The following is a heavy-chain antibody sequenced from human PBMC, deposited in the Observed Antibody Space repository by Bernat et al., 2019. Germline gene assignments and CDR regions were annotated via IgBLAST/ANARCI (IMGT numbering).Heavy chain of an antibody. Sequence: QVQLVQSGAEVKKPGSSVKVSCKASGCTFSSYAISWVRQAPGQGLEWMGGIIPIFGTANYAQKFQGRVTITADESTSTAYMELSSLRSEDTAVYYCARDEGYSGSDCSLCKAFDIWGQGTMVTVSS. CDR1: GCTFSSYA. V-gene: IGHV1-69*12. CDR3: ARDEGYSGSDCSLCKAFDI. D-gene: IGHD1-26*01. J-gene: IGHJ3*02. CDR2: IIPIFGTA.